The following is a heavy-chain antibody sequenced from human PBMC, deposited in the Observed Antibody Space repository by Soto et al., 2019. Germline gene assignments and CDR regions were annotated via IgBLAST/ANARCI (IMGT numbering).Heavy chain of an antibody. J-gene: IGHJ4*02. V-gene: IGHV4-34*01. CDR1: GGSFSVYY. CDR3: RIHPQSTGDYRNY. D-gene: IGHD4-17*01. CDR2: INHSGST. Sequence: PSETLSLTCAVYGGSFSVYYGSWIRQPPGKGLEWIGEINHSGSTNYNPSLKSRVTISVDTSKNQFSLKLSSVTAADTAVYYCRIHPQSTGDYRNYWGQGTLVTVSS.